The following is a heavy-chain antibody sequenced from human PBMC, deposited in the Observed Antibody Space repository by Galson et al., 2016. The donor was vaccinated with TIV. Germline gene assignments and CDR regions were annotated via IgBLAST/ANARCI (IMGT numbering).Heavy chain of an antibody. J-gene: IGHJ6*02. CDR3: ARIWEAELEGFHYYGMDV. Sequence: SLRLSCAASGFTFSTYAMNWVRQAPGKGLEWVPSISTRSSYIYYGDSMKGRFTISRDNAKNSLYLQMNSLRAEDTAVYYCARIWEAELEGFHYYGMDVWGQGTTVTVSS. CDR1: GFTFSTYA. D-gene: IGHD1-26*01. V-gene: IGHV3-21*01. CDR2: ISTRSSYI.